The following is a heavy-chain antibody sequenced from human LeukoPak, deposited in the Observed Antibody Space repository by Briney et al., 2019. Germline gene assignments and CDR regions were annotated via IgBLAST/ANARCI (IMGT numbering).Heavy chain of an antibody. J-gene: IGHJ6*02. D-gene: IGHD6-13*01. CDR1: GLTFGDYA. V-gene: IGHV3-49*04. Sequence: GGSLRLSCTASGLTFGDYAMSWVRQAPGKGLEWVGFIRSKAYGRTTEYAASVKGRFTISRDDSKSIAYLQMNSLKTEDTAVYYCTRDPGLWAADYGMDVWGQGTTVTVFS. CDR2: IRSKAYGRTT. CDR3: TRDPGLWAADYGMDV.